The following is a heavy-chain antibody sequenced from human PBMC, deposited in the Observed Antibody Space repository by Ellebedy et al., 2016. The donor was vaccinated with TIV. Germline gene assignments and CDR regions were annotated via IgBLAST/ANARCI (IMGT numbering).Heavy chain of an antibody. CDR2: INPDGSVA. V-gene: IGHV1-69*04. D-gene: IGHD1-1*01. J-gene: IGHJ6*03. CDR3: ARVILEPRQPHNFYYYMDV. Sequence: IYCVRQATGEGPQWMGIINPDGSVATYARKFQDRVTITADESTGTAYMELSSLTSDDTAIYYCARVILEPRQPHNFYYYMDVWGQGTTVTVS.